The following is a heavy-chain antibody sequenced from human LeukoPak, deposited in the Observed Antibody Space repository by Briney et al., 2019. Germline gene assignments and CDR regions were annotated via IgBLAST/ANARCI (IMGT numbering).Heavy chain of an antibody. Sequence: QTGRSLSLSCAASGFTFSSYGMQWVRKAPGKGLEWVAVIWYDGSNKYYADSVKGRFTISRDNSKNTLYLQINSLRAEDTAVYYCARETAGYCSSSSCYTSGFDAWGQGTLVTVSS. J-gene: IGHJ5*02. D-gene: IGHD2-2*02. CDR3: ARETAGYCSSSSCYTSGFDA. CDR1: GFTFSSYG. V-gene: IGHV3-33*01. CDR2: IWYDGSNK.